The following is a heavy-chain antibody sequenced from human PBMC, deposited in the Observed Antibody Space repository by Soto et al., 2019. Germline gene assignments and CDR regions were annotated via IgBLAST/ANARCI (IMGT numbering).Heavy chain of an antibody. CDR2: ISAGSGST. Sequence: GGSLRLSGVASGFTFSTYAMSCMRQAPGKGLEWVSAISAGSGSTSYADSVKGRFTISRDNLKNTLYLQMSILRAEDTAFYYCAKDISSDWTKNWFDPWGQGTLVTVSS. J-gene: IGHJ5*02. CDR1: GFTFSTYA. V-gene: IGHV3-23*01. D-gene: IGHD2-21*02. CDR3: AKDISSDWTKNWFDP.